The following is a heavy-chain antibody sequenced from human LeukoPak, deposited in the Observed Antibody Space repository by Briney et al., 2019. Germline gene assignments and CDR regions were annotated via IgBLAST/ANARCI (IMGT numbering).Heavy chain of an antibody. Sequence: SQTLSLTCTVSGGSISSGSYYWSWIRQPAGKGLEWIGRIYTSGSTNYNPSLKSRVTISVDTSKNQFSLKLSSVTAADTAVYYCARGGSYGSFDYWGQGTLVTVSS. D-gene: IGHD5-18*01. CDR1: GGSISSGSYY. CDR3: ARGGSYGSFDY. CDR2: IYTSGST. V-gene: IGHV4-61*02. J-gene: IGHJ4*02.